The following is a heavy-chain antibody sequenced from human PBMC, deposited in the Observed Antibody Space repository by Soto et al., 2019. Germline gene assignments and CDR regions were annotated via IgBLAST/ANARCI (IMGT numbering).Heavy chain of an antibody. CDR3: VRVGSGSYSWRDP. Sequence: PGGSLRLSCAASGFTFSSYAMSWVRQAPGKGLEWVSAISGSGGSTYYADSVKGRFTISRDNSKNTLYLQMNSLRSEDTALYYCVRVGSGSYSWRDPWGQGTLVTVSS. V-gene: IGHV3-23*01. D-gene: IGHD1-26*01. CDR1: GFTFSSYA. J-gene: IGHJ5*02. CDR2: ISGSGGST.